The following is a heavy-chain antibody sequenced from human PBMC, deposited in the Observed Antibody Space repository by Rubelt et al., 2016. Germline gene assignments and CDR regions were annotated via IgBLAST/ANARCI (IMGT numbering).Heavy chain of an antibody. D-gene: IGHD3-3*01. Sequence: LQLQESGPGLVKPSETLSLTCTVSAGSISRSTSYWGWIRQAPGKGLEWVGRIKSGGATDYGAPVKGRFIISRDDSKNKLYLQMYSLKIEDTAVYYCTADLADSFYGVAGDYWGQGTLVTVSS. CDR2: IKSGGAT. CDR1: AGSISRSTSY. CDR3: TADLADSFYGVAGDY. V-gene: IGHV3-15*01. J-gene: IGHJ4*02.